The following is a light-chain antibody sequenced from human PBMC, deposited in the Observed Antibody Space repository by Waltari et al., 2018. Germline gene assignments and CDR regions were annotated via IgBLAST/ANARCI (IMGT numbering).Light chain of an antibody. J-gene: IGLJ3*02. CDR1: VLANHD. CDR3: YSAADNDLGV. CDR2: KDT. Sequence: SFALTHTSSFSVSPGQTVRIPCSGDVLANHDARWFQQKPVQAPILIISKDTERPSGIPERFSGSSSETTVTLTISGAQVEDEADYYCYSAADNDLGVFGGGTKLTVL. V-gene: IGLV3-27*01.